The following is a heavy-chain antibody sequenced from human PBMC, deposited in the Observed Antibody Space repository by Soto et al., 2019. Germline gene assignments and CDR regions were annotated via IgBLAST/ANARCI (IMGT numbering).Heavy chain of an antibody. Sequence: SETLSLTCTVSGGSISSGGYYWSWIRQHPGMGLEWIGYIYYSGSTYYNPSLKSRVTISVDTSKNQFSLKLSSVTAADTAVYYCARASGVVVTATTLDYWGQGTLVTVSS. V-gene: IGHV4-31*03. CDR3: ARASGVVVTATTLDY. J-gene: IGHJ4*02. CDR1: GGSISSGGYY. CDR2: IYYSGST. D-gene: IGHD2-21*02.